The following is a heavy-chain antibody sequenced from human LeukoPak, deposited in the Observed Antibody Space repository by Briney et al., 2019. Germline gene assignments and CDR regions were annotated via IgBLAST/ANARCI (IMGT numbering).Heavy chain of an antibody. CDR2: IYYSGST. J-gene: IGHJ5*02. V-gene: IGHV4-59*01. CDR3: ARGGITIFGVVIMEAWFDP. D-gene: IGHD3-3*01. CDR1: GDSIGTYY. Sequence: SETLSLTCTVSGDSIGTYYWSWIRQPPGKGLEWIGYIYYSGSTNYNPSLKSRVTISVDTSKNQFSLKLSSVTAADTAVYYCARGGITIFGVVIMEAWFDPWGQGTLVTVSS.